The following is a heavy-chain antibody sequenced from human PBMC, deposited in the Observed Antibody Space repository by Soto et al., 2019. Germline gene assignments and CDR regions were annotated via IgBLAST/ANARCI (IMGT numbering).Heavy chain of an antibody. Sequence: ALRLSCAASGFTFSSYGMNWVRQAPGKGLEWVAVISYDENNKYYADSVKGRFTISRDNSKNTLYLQMNSLRAEDTAVYYCAKVLTGDLDYWGQGTLVTVSS. D-gene: IGHD7-27*01. J-gene: IGHJ4*02. CDR1: GFTFSSYG. V-gene: IGHV3-30*18. CDR2: ISYDENNK. CDR3: AKVLTGDLDY.